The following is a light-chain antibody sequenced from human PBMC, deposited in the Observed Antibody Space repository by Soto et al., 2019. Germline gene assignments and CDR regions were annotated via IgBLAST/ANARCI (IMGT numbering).Light chain of an antibody. Sequence: DIQMTQQTSTVSGAVGDRVTITCRSSQTISSWLAWYQQKPGKAPKLLIYKASSLESGVPSRFSGSGSGTEFTLTISSLQPDDFATYCCQDSNCHSEAFGHATKVDVK. J-gene: IGKJ1*01. CDR2: KAS. V-gene: IGKV1-5*03. CDR1: QTISSW. CDR3: QDSNCHSEA.